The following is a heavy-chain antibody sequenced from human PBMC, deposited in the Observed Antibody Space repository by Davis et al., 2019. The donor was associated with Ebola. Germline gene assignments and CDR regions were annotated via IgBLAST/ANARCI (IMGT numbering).Heavy chain of an antibody. V-gene: IGHV4-39*02. CDR1: RGPISSSTYH. Sequence: PSDTLSLPCTVSRGPISSSTYHWVWVRQPPGKGLEWIGSIFHTGATYYSPSLKSRVTMFVDTSKNQFSLNVYSVTAADTAIYYCATDILSQPRDWGQGTLVTVSS. J-gene: IGHJ4*02. CDR3: ATDILSQPRD. CDR2: IFHTGAT.